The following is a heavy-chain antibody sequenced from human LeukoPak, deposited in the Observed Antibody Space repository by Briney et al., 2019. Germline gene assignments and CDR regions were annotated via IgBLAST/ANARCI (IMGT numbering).Heavy chain of an antibody. D-gene: IGHD4-23*01. J-gene: IGHJ4*02. CDR3: VRDRVVTGY. CDR2: ISSDGSST. V-gene: IGHV3-74*01. Sequence: GGSLRLSCAASGFTFSDYWMHWVRQAPGEGLVWVSRISSDGSSTTYADSVKGRFTISRDNAKNTLYLQMNSLRAEDTAVYYCVRDRVVTGYWGQGTLVTVSS. CDR1: GFTFSDYW.